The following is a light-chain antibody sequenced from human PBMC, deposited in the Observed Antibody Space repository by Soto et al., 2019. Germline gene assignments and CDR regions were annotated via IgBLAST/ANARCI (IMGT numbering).Light chain of an antibody. Sequence: DIQMTQSPSSVSASVGDRVTITCRANQDISTWLAWYQQKPGKAPKLLISVAFTLQSAVPLRFSGSGSGTRSTLTISSLQPEYFATYYCQQASSLPLTFGGGTKVEIK. CDR1: QDISTW. J-gene: IGKJ4*01. V-gene: IGKV1-12*01. CDR2: VAF. CDR3: QQASSLPLT.